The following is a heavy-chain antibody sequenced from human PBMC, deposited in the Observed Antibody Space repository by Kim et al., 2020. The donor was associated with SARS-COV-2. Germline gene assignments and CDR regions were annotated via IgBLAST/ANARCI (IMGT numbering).Heavy chain of an antibody. CDR3: ARHRREWPQTIPYYFD. CDR1: VGSISSSSYY. V-gene: IGHV4-39*01. CDR2: IYYSGST. J-gene: IGHJ4*01. Sequence: SETLSLTCTVSVGSISSSSYYWGWIRQPPGKGLEWIGSIYYSGSTYYNPSLKSRVTISVDTSKNQFSLKLSSVTAADTAVYDCARHRREWPQTIPYYFD. D-gene: IGHD2-21*01.